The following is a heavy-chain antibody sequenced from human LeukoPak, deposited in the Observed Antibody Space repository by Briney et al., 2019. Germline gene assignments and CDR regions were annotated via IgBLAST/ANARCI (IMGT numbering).Heavy chain of an antibody. CDR2: ISGDGGST. CDR1: GFTFDDYA. CDR3: AKAGMGATLYYGMDV. D-gene: IGHD1-26*01. V-gene: IGHV3-43*02. J-gene: IGHJ6*02. Sequence: GGSLRLSCAASGFTFDDYAMHWVRQAPGKGLEWVSLISGDGGSTYYADSVKGRFTISRDNSKNSLYLQMNSLRTEDTALYYCAKAGMGATLYYGMDVWGQGTTVTVSS.